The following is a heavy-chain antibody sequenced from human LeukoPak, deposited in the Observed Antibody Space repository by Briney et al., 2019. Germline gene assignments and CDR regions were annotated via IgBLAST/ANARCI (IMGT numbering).Heavy chain of an antibody. J-gene: IGHJ4*02. CDR1: GFTFADYA. CDR2: ISWNSGSI. Sequence: GRSLRLSCAASGFTFADYAMHWVRQAPGKGLEWVSGISWNSGSIGYADSVKGRFTISRDNAKNSLYLQMNSLRAEDTALYYCAKGGSGYYYPYFDYWGQGTLVTVSS. D-gene: IGHD3-22*01. V-gene: IGHV3-9*01. CDR3: AKGGSGYYYPYFDY.